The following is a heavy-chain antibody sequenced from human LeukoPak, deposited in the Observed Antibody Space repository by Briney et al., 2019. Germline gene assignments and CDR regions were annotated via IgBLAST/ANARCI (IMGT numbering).Heavy chain of an antibody. V-gene: IGHV3-49*04. CDR2: IRSKAYGGTT. J-gene: IGHJ3*02. CDR3: TRASDWGYYPGSDAFDI. D-gene: IGHD1-26*01. Sequence: PGGSLRLSCAASGFTFSSYWMHWVRQAPGKGLEWVGFIRSKAYGGTTEYAASVKGRFTISRDDSKSIAYLQMNSLKTEDTAVYYCTRASDWGYYPGSDAFDIWGQGTMVTVSS. CDR1: GFTFSSYW.